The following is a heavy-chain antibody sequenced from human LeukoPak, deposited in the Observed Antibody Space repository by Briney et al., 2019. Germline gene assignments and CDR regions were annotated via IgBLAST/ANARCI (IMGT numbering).Heavy chain of an antibody. Sequence: SETLSLTCTVSGGSISSYYWSWIRQPPGKELEWLGYIYCSGSTNYNPSLKSRVTISVDTSKNQFSLKLSSVTAADTAVYYCARHHIAAALNWFDPWGQGTLVTVSS. CDR2: IYCSGST. CDR3: ARHHIAAALNWFDP. V-gene: IGHV4-59*08. CDR1: GGSISSYY. J-gene: IGHJ5*02. D-gene: IGHD6-13*01.